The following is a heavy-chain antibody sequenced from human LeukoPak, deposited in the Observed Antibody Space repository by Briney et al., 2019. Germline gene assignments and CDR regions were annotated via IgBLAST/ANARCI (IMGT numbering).Heavy chain of an antibody. J-gene: IGHJ4*02. D-gene: IGHD3-22*01. CDR2: INPSGGST. V-gene: IGHV1-46*01. CDR3: ARGYLPHDYYDSSGYTFDY. Sequence: ASVKVSCKASGYTFTSYYMHWVRQAPGQGLEWMGIINPSGGSTSYAQKFQGRVTMTRNTSISTAYMELSSLRSEDTAVYYCARGYLPHDYYDSSGYTFDYWGQGTLVTVSS. CDR1: GYTFTSYY.